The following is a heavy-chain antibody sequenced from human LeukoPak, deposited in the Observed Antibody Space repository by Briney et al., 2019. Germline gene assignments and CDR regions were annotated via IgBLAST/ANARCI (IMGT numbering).Heavy chain of an antibody. J-gene: IGHJ6*03. V-gene: IGHV3-64*01. Sequence: GGSLRLSCAASGFTLCSYAMHWVRQAPGKGLEYVSAISKNGGNTYYANSVKGRFSISRDNSKNTLYLQMGSLRTEDMAVYYCARVGEGRYYQYYYMDVWGKGTTVTVSS. CDR1: GFTLCSYA. CDR2: ISKNGGNT. D-gene: IGHD1-26*01. CDR3: ARVGEGRYYQYYYMDV.